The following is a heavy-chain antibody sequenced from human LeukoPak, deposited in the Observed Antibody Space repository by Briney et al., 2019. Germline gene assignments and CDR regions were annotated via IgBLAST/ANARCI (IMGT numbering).Heavy chain of an antibody. CDR2: IKSTTDGGTT. J-gene: IGHJ4*02. CDR1: GFTFNNAW. CDR3: TTRGMGVLTAPDY. D-gene: IGHD1-20*01. V-gene: IGHV3-15*01. Sequence: GGSLRLSCAASGFTFNNAWMNWVRQAPGKGLEWVGRIKSTTDGGTTDYAAPVKGRFTISGDDLKDILYLQMTTLKTEDTAVYYCTTRGMGVLTAPDYWGQGTLVTVSS.